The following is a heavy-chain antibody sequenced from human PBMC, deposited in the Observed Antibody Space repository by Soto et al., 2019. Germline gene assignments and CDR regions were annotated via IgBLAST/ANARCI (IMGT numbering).Heavy chain of an antibody. CDR2: ISYDGSNK. CDR1: GFTFSSYG. CDR3: AKDRGKLYYYYYGMDV. J-gene: IGHJ6*02. D-gene: IGHD1-26*01. V-gene: IGHV3-30*18. Sequence: GGSLRLYCAASGFTFSSYGMHWVRQAPGKGLEWVAVISYDGSNKYYADSVKGRFNISRDKSKNTLYLQMNSLRAEDTAVYYCAKDRGKLYYYYYGMDVWGQGTTVTVSS.